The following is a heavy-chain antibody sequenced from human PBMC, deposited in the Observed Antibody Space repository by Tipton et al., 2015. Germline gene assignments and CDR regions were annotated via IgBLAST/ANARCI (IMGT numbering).Heavy chain of an antibody. V-gene: IGHV4-4*02. CDR2: IYHSGNT. D-gene: IGHD5/OR15-5a*01. CDR1: GGSISSTNW. Sequence: GLVKPSGTPSLTCAVSGGSISSTNWWSWVRQPPGKGLEWIGEIYHSGNTNYNPSLKSRVTISVDTSKNQFSLKLSSVTAADTAVYYCAKVSTFLNWFDPWGQGTLVTVSS. CDR3: AKVSTFLNWFDP. J-gene: IGHJ5*02.